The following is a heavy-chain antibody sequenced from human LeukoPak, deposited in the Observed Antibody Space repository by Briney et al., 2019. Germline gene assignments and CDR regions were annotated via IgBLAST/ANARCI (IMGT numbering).Heavy chain of an antibody. Sequence: GGPLRLSCAASGFTFSSHWMHWVRQAPEKGLVGVSHINADGSATYYAASVKGRFTISRDNARNTLYLQMHSLTAEDTGVYYCVRGALRDCSYTSCTRGNWFDPWGQGTLVTVSS. J-gene: IGHJ5*02. CDR1: GFTFSSHW. V-gene: IGHV3-74*01. CDR2: INADGSAT. D-gene: IGHD2-2*01. CDR3: VRGALRDCSYTSCTRGNWFDP.